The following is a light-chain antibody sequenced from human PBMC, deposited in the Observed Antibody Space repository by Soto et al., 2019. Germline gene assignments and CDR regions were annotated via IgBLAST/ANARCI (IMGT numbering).Light chain of an antibody. CDR3: NSYTTSNNRQIV. Sequence: QSALTQPDSVSGSPGQSITISCTGTSSDDGGYNYVSWYQQHPGKAPKFMIYDVSNRPSGVSTRFSGSKSGNTASLTISGLQAEDEADYYCNSYTTSNNRQIVFVNGTKLTVL. CDR1: SSDDGGYNY. J-gene: IGLJ1*01. CDR2: DVS. V-gene: IGLV2-14*01.